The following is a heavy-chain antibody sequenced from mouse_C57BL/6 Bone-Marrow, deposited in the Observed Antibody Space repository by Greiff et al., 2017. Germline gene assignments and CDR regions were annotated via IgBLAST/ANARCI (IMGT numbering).Heavy chain of an antibody. CDR3: SSFAGNYFDF. Sequence: EVQLQQSGAELVRPGASVKLSCTASGFNIKDDYIHWVKQRPEQGLEWIGWIDPEIGDTEYASKFQGKATITSDTSSNTAYLQLRSLTSEDTAVYYSSSFAGNYFDFWGRGTPPPVAS. CDR2: IDPEIGDT. V-gene: IGHV14-4*01. J-gene: IGHJ2*01. CDR1: GFNIKDDY. D-gene: IGHD1-1*02.